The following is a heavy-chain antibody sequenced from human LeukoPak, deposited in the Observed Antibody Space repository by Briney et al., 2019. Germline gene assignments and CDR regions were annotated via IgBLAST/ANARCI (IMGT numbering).Heavy chain of an antibody. CDR2: INPNSGGT. Sequence: GASVKVSCKASGYTFTGYYMHWVRQAPGQGLEWMGWINPNSGGTNYAQKFQGRVTMTRDTSISTAYMELSRLRSDDTAVYYCAREDTAMVFAFDYWGQGTLVTVSS. V-gene: IGHV1-2*02. CDR1: GYTFTGYY. J-gene: IGHJ4*02. CDR3: AREDTAMVFAFDY. D-gene: IGHD5-18*01.